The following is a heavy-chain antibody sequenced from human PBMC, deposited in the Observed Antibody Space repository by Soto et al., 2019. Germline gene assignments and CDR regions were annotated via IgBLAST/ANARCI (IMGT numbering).Heavy chain of an antibody. J-gene: IGHJ4*02. D-gene: IGHD2-8*01. Sequence: GGSLRLSCAASGFTFSDCYMSWIRQAPGKGLEWVSYISSRSSTIFYADSVKGRFTISRDNVKNSLYLQMNSLRAEDTAVYYCASGTNGAFFVYWGQGILVTVSS. CDR3: ASGTNGAFFVY. CDR1: GFTFSDCY. V-gene: IGHV3-11*01. CDR2: ISSRSSTI.